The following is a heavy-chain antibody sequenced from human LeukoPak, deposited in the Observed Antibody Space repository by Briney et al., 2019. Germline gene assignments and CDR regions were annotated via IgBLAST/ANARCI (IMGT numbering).Heavy chain of an antibody. D-gene: IGHD1-26*01. Sequence: GGSLRLSCAASGFTFSTYWMAWVRRAPGKGLEWVANIKGDESAKHQADSVKGRFTISRDNAQNSVYLQMTSLRGEDTAVYYCARGVGGSLDYWGQGTLVTVSS. CDR1: GFTFSTYW. V-gene: IGHV3-7*01. CDR3: ARGVGGSLDY. J-gene: IGHJ4*02. CDR2: IKGDESAK.